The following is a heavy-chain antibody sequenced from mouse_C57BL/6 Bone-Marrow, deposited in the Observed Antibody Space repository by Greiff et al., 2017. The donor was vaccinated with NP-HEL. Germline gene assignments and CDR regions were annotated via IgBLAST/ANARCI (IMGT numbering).Heavy chain of an antibody. CDR3: AREGIYYDYDWFAY. Sequence: QVQLQQSGPELVKPGASVKISCKASGYTFTDYYINWVKQRPGPGLEWIGWIYPGSGNTKYNEKFKGKATLTVDTSSSTAYMQLSSLTSEDSAVYFCAREGIYYDYDWFAYWGQGTLVTVSA. CDR2: IYPGSGNT. CDR1: GYTFTDYY. D-gene: IGHD2-4*01. J-gene: IGHJ3*01. V-gene: IGHV1-84*01.